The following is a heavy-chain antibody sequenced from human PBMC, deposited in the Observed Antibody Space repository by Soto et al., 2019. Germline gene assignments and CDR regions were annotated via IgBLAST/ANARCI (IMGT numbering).Heavy chain of an antibody. CDR1: EFTFSNYA. Sequence: GGSLRLSCAASEFTFSNYAMSWVRQAPGKGLEWVSSISDNGGTTYYADSVKGRFTISRDNSKNTLYLQMNSLRAEDTAVYYCAKEGSFSSSPPPLNWFDPWGQGTLVTVSS. J-gene: IGHJ5*02. D-gene: IGHD6-6*01. CDR2: ISDNGGTT. V-gene: IGHV3-23*01. CDR3: AKEGSFSSSPPPLNWFDP.